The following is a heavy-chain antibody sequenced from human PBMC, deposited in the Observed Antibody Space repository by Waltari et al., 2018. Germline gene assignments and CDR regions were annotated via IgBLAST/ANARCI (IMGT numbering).Heavy chain of an antibody. D-gene: IGHD3-3*01. CDR3: ARDKGKKYYDFWSGYYGHYYYGMDV. CDR1: GGSISSYY. V-gene: IGHV4-59*01. J-gene: IGHJ6*02. CDR2: IYYSGST. Sequence: QVQLQESGPGLVKPSETLSLTCTVSGGSISSYYWSWIRQPPGKGLEWLGYIYYSGSTNYNPSLKSRVTISVDTSKNQFSLKLSSVTAADTAVYYCARDKGKKYYDFWSGYYGHYYYGMDVWGQGTTVTVSS.